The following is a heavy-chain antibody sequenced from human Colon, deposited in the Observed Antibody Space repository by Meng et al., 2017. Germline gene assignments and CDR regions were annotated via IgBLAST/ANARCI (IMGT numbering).Heavy chain of an antibody. CDR3: ARGGWLRIAPLADY. D-gene: IGHD5-12*01. V-gene: IGHV1-24*01. J-gene: IGHJ4*02. Sequence: QVQMKQSGAEEKKPGAPVKVSCQVSRYTLTELSMHWVRQAPGKGFEWMGGFDPEDGEVMYAQKFQGRVTMTEDRTTDTTYMEVSGLRSEDTAVYYCARGGWLRIAPLADYWGQGTLVTVSS. CDR2: FDPEDGEV. CDR1: RYTLTELS.